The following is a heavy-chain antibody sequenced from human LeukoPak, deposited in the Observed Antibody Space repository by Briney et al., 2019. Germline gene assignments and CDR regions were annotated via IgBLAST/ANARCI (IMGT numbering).Heavy chain of an antibody. CDR1: GGSISSGGYY. CDR2: IYHSGST. Sequence: PSETLSLTCTVSGGSISSGGYYWSWIRQPPGKGLEWIGYIYHSGSTYYNPSLKSRVTISVDTSKNQFSLKLSSVTAADTAVYYCARHTAEKYNWFDRWGQGTLVIVSS. D-gene: IGHD2-2*02. CDR3: ARHTAEKYNWFDR. J-gene: IGHJ5*02. V-gene: IGHV4-30-2*01.